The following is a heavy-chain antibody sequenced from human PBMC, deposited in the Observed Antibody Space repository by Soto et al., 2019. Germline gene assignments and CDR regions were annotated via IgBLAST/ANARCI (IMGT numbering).Heavy chain of an antibody. D-gene: IGHD6-6*01. V-gene: IGHV4-59*01. J-gene: IGHJ6*02. CDR1: GGSISSYY. Sequence: QVQLQESGPGLVKPSETLSLTCTVSGGSISSYYWSWIRQPPGKGLEWIGYIYYSGSTNDNPSLISRGTRSVDKSKNQFTLKLRCATVAHTTGYYFARDRKSYSSSNDNGMDVWGQGTTVTVSS. CDR2: IYYSGST. CDR3: ARDRKSYSSSNDNGMDV.